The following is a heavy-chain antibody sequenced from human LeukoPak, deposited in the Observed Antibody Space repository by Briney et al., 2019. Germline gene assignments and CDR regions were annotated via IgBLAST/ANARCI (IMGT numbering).Heavy chain of an antibody. Sequence: ASVRVSCTGSGYSFTGYYIHWVRQAPGQRLEWMGWINPKSGGTNYVQKFQSRVTMTSDTSISTAYMEPSSLRSDDTAVYYLAKGGEGTSGWYNYYFDYWGQGTLVPVSS. J-gene: IGHJ4*02. D-gene: IGHD6-19*01. V-gene: IGHV1-2*02. CDR3: AKGGEGTSGWYNYYFDY. CDR1: GYSFTGYY. CDR2: INPKSGGT.